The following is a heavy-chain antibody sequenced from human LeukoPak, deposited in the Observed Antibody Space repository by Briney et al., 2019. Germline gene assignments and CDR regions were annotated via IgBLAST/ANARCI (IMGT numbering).Heavy chain of an antibody. CDR2: IDSDGSST. V-gene: IGHV3-74*01. CDR3: ARGGDNHGFDI. Sequence: GSLRLSCAASGFIFSNYWMHWVRQAPGKGLVWVSRIDSDGSSTIYADSVKGRFTISRDNAKNTLYLQVNSLRAEDTSVFYCARGGDNHGFDIWGQGTMVTVSS. CDR1: GFIFSNYW. J-gene: IGHJ3*02. D-gene: IGHD1-14*01.